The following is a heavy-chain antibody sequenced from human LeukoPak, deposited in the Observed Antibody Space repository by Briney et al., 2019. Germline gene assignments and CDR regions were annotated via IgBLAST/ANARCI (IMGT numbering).Heavy chain of an antibody. D-gene: IGHD6-13*01. CDR2: INHSGST. Sequence: SETLSLTCAVYGGSFSGYYWSWIRQPPGKGLEWIGEINHSGSTNYNPSLKSRVTISVDTSKNQFSLKLSSVTAADTAVYYCARHEIAAAGANAFDIWGQGTVVTVSS. CDR1: GGSFSGYY. V-gene: IGHV4-34*01. J-gene: IGHJ3*02. CDR3: ARHEIAAAGANAFDI.